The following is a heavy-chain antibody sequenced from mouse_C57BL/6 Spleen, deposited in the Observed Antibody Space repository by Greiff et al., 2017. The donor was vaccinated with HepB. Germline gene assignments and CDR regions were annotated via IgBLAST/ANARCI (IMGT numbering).Heavy chain of an antibody. D-gene: IGHD2-3*01. V-gene: IGHV5-9-1*02. CDR1: GFTFSSYA. Sequence: EVQLMESGEGLVKPGGSLKLSCAASGFTFSSYAMSWVRQTPEKRLEWVAYISSGGDYIYYADTVKGRFTISRDNARNTLYLQMSSLKSEDTAMYYCTRDGIFYYAMDYWGQGTSVTVSS. J-gene: IGHJ4*01. CDR3: TRDGIFYYAMDY. CDR2: ISSGGDYI.